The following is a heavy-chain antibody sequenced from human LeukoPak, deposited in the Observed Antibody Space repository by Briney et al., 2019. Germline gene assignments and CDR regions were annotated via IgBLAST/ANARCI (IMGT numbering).Heavy chain of an antibody. CDR3: ARDKHDSSGYLYYFDY. CDR2: ISSSSSYI. J-gene: IGHJ4*02. D-gene: IGHD3-22*01. CDR1: GFTFSSYS. V-gene: IGHV3-21*01. Sequence: GGSLRLSCAASGFTFSSYSMNWVRQAPGKGLVWVSSISSSSSYIYYADSVKGRFTISRDNAKNSLYLQMNSLRAEDTAVYYCARDKHDSSGYLYYFDYWGQGTLVTVSS.